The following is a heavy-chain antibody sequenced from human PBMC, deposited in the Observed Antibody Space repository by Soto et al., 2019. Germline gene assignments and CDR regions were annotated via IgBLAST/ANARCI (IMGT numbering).Heavy chain of an antibody. J-gene: IGHJ4*02. V-gene: IGHV4-59*08. Sequence: PSETLSLTCTVSGDSISTDYWSWIRQSPGKGLEWIEFIYYGGSTNYNPSLKSRVTISVDTPKNQFSLKLSSVTAADTAVYYCGKNWNWGSLVHWGQGTLVTVSS. D-gene: IGHD7-27*01. CDR1: GDSISTDY. CDR3: GKNWNWGSLVH. CDR2: IYYGGST.